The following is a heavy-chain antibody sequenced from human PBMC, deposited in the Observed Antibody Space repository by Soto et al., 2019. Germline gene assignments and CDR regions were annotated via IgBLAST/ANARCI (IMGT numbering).Heavy chain of an antibody. Sequence: QVQLVQSGAEVKKPGSSVKVSCKASGGTFSSYTISWVRQAPGQGLEWMGRIIPILGIANYAQKFQGRVTITADKSTSTAYMELSSLRSEDTAVYYCARERGPTVTWDYWCQGTLVTVSS. CDR3: ARERGPTVTWDY. CDR2: IIPILGIA. J-gene: IGHJ4*02. D-gene: IGHD4-17*01. CDR1: GGTFSSYT. V-gene: IGHV1-69*08.